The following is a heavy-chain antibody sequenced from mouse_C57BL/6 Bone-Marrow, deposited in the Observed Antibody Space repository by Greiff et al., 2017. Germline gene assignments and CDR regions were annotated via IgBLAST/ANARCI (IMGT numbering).Heavy chain of an antibody. D-gene: IGHD1-1*01. CDR3: AQMTTVGAIDY. J-gene: IGHJ2*01. CDR1: GYTFTDYD. Sequence: VQLQQSGAELVRPGASVTLSCKASGYTFTDYDMHWVKQTPVHGLEWIGAIDPENGGTAYNQKFKGKAILTADQSSSTSYMALRSLTSEDSAVYDFAQMTTVGAIDYGGQGTTLTVSS. CDR2: IDPENGGT. V-gene: IGHV1-15*01.